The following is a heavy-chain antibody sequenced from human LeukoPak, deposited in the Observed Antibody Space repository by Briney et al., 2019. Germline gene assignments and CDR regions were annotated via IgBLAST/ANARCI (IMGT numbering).Heavy chain of an antibody. CDR1: GGSVSSGSYY. J-gene: IGHJ5*02. V-gene: IGHV4-61*01. Sequence: PSETLSLTCTVSGGSVSSGSYYWSWIRQPPGKGLEWIGYIYYSGSTNYNPSLKSRVTISVDTSKNQFSLKLSSATAADTAVYYCARGLATMVRGPRNNWFDPWGQGTLVTVSS. D-gene: IGHD3-10*01. CDR3: ARGLATMVRGPRNNWFDP. CDR2: IYYSGST.